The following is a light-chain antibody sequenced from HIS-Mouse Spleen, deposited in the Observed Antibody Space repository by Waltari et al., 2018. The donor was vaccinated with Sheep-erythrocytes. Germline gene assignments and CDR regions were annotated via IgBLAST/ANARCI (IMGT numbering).Light chain of an antibody. V-gene: IGLV3-10*01. CDR3: YSTDSSGNHWV. CDR1: ALPKKY. Sequence: SYELTQPPSVSVSPGQTARITCSGDALPKKYAYWYQQKSGQAPVLVIYEASKRPSGIPEGLSGSTSGTMATLTISGAQVEDEADYYCYSTDSSGNHWVFGGGTKLTVL. CDR2: EAS. J-gene: IGLJ3*02.